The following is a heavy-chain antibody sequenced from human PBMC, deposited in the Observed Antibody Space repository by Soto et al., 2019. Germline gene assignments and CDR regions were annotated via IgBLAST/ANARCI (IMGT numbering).Heavy chain of an antibody. J-gene: IGHJ5*02. CDR2: IYYSGST. Sequence: LSLTCTVSGGSISSYYWSWIRQPPGKGLEWIGYIYYSGSTNYNPSLKSRVTISVDTSKNQFSLKLSSVTAADTAVYYCARAKAPLYSSSWYWFDPWGQGTLVTVSS. D-gene: IGHD6-13*01. CDR3: ARAKAPLYSSSWYWFDP. V-gene: IGHV4-59*08. CDR1: GGSISSYY.